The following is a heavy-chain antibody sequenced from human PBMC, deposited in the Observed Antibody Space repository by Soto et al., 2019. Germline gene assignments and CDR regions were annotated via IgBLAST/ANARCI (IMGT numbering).Heavy chain of an antibody. CDR3: ARGRTPHDDFWSGLYYYGMDV. D-gene: IGHD3-3*01. CDR2: MNPNSGNT. V-gene: IGHV1-8*01. CDR1: GYTFTSYD. J-gene: IGHJ6*02. Sequence: QVQLVQSGAEVKKPGASVKVSCKASGYTFTSYDINWVRQATGQGLEWMGWMNPNSGNTGYAQKFQGRVTMTRNTSISTAYMELSSLRSEDTAVYYCARGRTPHDDFWSGLYYYGMDVWGQGTTVTVSS.